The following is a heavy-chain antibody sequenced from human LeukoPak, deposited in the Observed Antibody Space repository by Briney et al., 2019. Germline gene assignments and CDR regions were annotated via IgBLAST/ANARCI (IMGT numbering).Heavy chain of an antibody. V-gene: IGHV3-66*01. CDR3: ARSEQQDFGDYEFDY. CDR1: GFTVSGNS. Sequence: GGSLRLSCAASGFTVSGNSMSWVRQAPGKGLEWVSVIYDGGSTYDADSVKGRFSISRDNSKNTVYLQMNSLRAEDTAVYYCARSEQQDFGDYEFDYWGQGTLVTVSS. J-gene: IGHJ4*02. CDR2: IYDGGST. D-gene: IGHD4-17*01.